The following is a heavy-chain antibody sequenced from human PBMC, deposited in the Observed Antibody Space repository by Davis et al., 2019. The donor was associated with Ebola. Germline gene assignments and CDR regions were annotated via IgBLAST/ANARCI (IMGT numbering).Heavy chain of an antibody. J-gene: IGHJ4*02. CDR2: IYYSGST. CDR1: GGSISSYY. CDR3: ARLVYDILTGLYYFDY. D-gene: IGHD3-9*01. V-gene: IGHV4-59*01. Sequence: GSLRLSCTVSGGSISSYYWSWIRQPPGKGLEWIGYIYYSGSTNYNPSLKSRVTISVDTSKNQFSLKLSSVTAADTAVYYCARLVYDILTGLYYFDYWGQGTLVTVSS.